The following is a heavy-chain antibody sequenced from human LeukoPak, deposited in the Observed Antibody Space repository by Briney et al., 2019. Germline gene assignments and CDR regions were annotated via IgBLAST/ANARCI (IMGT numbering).Heavy chain of an antibody. D-gene: IGHD6-13*01. CDR1: GFTFSSYA. J-gene: IGHJ4*02. Sequence: GGSLRLSCAASGFTFSSYAMSWVRQAPGKGLEWVSAISGIGGSTYYADSVKGRFTISGDTSTNTLYLQMNSLRAEDTAVYYCAKCGYKIGIAAADDYWGQGTLVTVCS. CDR3: AKCGYKIGIAAADDY. CDR2: ISGIGGST. V-gene: IGHV3-23*01.